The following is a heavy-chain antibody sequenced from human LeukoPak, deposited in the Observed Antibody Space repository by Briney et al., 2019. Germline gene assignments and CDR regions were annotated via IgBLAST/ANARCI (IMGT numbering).Heavy chain of an antibody. Sequence: ASVKVSCKASGYTFTSYGISWVRQAPGQGLEWMGWISAYNGNTNYAQKLQGRVTMTTDTSTSTAYMELSRLRSDDTAVYYCARVTMIVVVTQGYDAFDIWGQGTMVTVSS. J-gene: IGHJ3*02. V-gene: IGHV1-18*01. D-gene: IGHD3-22*01. CDR1: GYTFTSYG. CDR2: ISAYNGNT. CDR3: ARVTMIVVVTQGYDAFDI.